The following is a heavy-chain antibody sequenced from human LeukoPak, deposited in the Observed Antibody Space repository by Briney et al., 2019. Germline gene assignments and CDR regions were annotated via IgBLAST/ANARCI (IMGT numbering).Heavy chain of an antibody. CDR2: VSYDGTKK. J-gene: IGHJ6*02. Sequence: PSGGSLRLSCAASGFTFSSYSMNWVRQAPGKGLELVAVVSYDGTKKYYVDSVKGRFTISRDNSRHTLYLQMNILRAEDTAVYYCARDQDIVVVPVPISPHLPGRHRRSTPLGDYYYGMDAWGQGTTVIVSS. V-gene: IGHV3-30*03. CDR1: GFTFSSYS. CDR3: ARDQDIVVVPVPISPHLPGRHRRSTPLGDYYYGMDA. D-gene: IGHD2-2*02.